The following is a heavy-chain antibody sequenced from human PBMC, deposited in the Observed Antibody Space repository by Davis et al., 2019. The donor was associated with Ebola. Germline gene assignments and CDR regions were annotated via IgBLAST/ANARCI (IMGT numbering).Heavy chain of an antibody. CDR2: IRSKANSYAT. V-gene: IGHV3-73*01. J-gene: IGHJ4*02. Sequence: GGSLRLSCAASGFTFSGSAMHWVRQASGKGLEWVGPIRSKANSYATAYAASVKGRFTISRDDSKNTAYLQMNSLKTEDTAVYYCTSTTVTDDYWGQGTLVTVSS. CDR3: TSTTVTDDY. D-gene: IGHD4-17*01. CDR1: GFTFSGSA.